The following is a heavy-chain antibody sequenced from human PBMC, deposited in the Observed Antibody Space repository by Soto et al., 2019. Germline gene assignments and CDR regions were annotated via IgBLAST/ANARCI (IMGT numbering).Heavy chain of an antibody. V-gene: IGHV3-30*03. CDR3: AGGQYYFDY. CDR2: IAYDGSNK. CDR1: GFPFSSYG. J-gene: IGHJ4*02. Sequence: QVQLVESGGVVVQPGRSLRLSCAASGFPFSSYGMHWVRQAPGKGLEWVAHIAYDGSNKHYTDSVKGRFTISRDNSKNMLYLQMSSLRAEDTSVYYCAGGQYYFDYCGQGTRVSVSS. D-gene: IGHD2-15*01.